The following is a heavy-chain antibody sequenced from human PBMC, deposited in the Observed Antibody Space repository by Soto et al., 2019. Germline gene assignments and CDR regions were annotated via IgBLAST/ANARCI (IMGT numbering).Heavy chain of an antibody. CDR3: ARAQYCSGGSCFHKNWFDP. V-gene: IGHV4-31*03. D-gene: IGHD2-15*01. J-gene: IGHJ5*02. CDR2: IYYSGST. Sequence: ASETLSLTCTVSGGSISSGGYYWSWIRQHPGKGLEWIGYIYYSGSTYYNPSLKSRVTISVDTSKNQFSLKLSSVTAADTAVYYCARAQYCSGGSCFHKNWFDPWGQGTLVTVSS. CDR1: GGSISSGGYY.